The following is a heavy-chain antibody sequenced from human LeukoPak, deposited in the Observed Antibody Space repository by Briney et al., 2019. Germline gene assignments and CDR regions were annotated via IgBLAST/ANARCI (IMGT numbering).Heavy chain of an antibody. CDR3: ARQYSRSLGY. Sequence: PGGSLRLSCAASGFTFSRYWMNWVRQAPGKGLEWVANIKQDGSEKYYVDSVKGRFTSSRDNAKNSLYLQMNSLRAEDTAVYYCARQYSRSLGYWGQGTLVTVSS. J-gene: IGHJ4*02. CDR1: GFTFSRYW. CDR2: IKQDGSEK. D-gene: IGHD6-13*01. V-gene: IGHV3-7*01.